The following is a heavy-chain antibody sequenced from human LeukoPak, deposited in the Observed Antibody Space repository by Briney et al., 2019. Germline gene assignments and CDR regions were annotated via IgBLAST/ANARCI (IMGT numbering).Heavy chain of an antibody. J-gene: IGHJ5*02. CDR1: GFSLSTSGVG. CDR2: SYWDDDK. D-gene: IGHD2-2*01. CDR3: AHSGPLGDCSSTSCYLWDP. V-gene: IGHV2-5*02. Sequence: SGPTQVHPPQPRTLTCTFSGFSLSTSGVGGGWVRQPQEKALEWLALSYWDDDKRYNPSLKSRLTITKDTSKNQMVLAMTNMDPVDTATYYGAHSGPLGDCSSTSCYLWDPWGQGTLVTVSS.